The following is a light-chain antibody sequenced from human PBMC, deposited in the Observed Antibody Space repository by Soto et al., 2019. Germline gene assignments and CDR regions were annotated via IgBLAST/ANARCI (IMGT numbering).Light chain of an antibody. J-gene: IGKJ1*01. V-gene: IGKV3-20*01. CDR1: QSFSGNY. CDR3: QQYGSSRT. Sequence: EIVLTQSPGTLSLSPGDRATLSCRASQSFSGNYLAWYQQKPGQAPRLLIYGASSRTTGIPDRFSGSGSGTDFTLTISRLETEDFAVYYCQQYGSSRTFGQGTKVEIQ. CDR2: GAS.